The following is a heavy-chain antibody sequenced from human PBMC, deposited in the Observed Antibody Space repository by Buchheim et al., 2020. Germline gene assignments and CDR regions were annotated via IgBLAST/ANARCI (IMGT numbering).Heavy chain of an antibody. J-gene: IGHJ6*03. D-gene: IGHD3-10*01. CDR1: GFTFSSYP. Sequence: EVQLLESGGGLVQPGGSLRLSCAASGFTFSSYPMTWVRQAPGKGLEWVASISGSGVTTYYADSVKGRFTISRDNSKNTLYLQMNSLRAEDTAVYYCAKDYYGSGSYRYYYYYMDVWGKGTT. V-gene: IGHV3-23*01. CDR2: ISGSGVTT. CDR3: AKDYYGSGSYRYYYYYMDV.